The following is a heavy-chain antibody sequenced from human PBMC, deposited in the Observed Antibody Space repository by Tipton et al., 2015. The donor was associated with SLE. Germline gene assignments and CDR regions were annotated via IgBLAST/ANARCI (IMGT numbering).Heavy chain of an antibody. CDR2: ISYDGSNK. CDR1: GFTFSSHA. D-gene: IGHD3-22*01. V-gene: IGHV3-30*04. J-gene: IGHJ6*02. CDR3: ARGGLTMIKTLYGMDV. Sequence: SLRLSCAGSGFTFSSHAMHWVRQAPGKGLEWVAVISYDGSNKYYADSVKGRFTISRDNSKNTLYLQMNSLRAEDTAVYYCARGGLTMIKTLYGMDVWGQGTTVTVSS.